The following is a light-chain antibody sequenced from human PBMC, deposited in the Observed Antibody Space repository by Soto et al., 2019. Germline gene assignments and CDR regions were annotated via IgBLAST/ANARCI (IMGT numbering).Light chain of an antibody. CDR2: GKN. V-gene: IGLV1-51*01. Sequence: QSVLTQPPSVSAAPGQKVTSSCSGSSSNIGTNYVSWYQQLPGTAPKLLIDGKNFRPSGIPDRFSGSKSGTSATLGITGLQTGDEADYYCGTWDSSLSAHVFGTGTKVTVL. CDR3: GTWDSSLSAHV. CDR1: SSNIGTNY. J-gene: IGLJ1*01.